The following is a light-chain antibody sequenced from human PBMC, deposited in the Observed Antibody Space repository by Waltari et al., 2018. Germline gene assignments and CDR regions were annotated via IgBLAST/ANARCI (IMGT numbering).Light chain of an antibody. CDR1: QGISNW. Sequence: DIQMPQPPPTVSASVGDRVITTCRASQGISNWLAWYQQKPGKAPKLLIYAASILQTGVPSRFSGSGSGTDFTLTISNLQPEDFATYFCQQGNSFPPTFGQGTNVEVK. CDR3: QQGNSFPPT. J-gene: IGKJ1*01. CDR2: AAS. V-gene: IGKV1-12*01.